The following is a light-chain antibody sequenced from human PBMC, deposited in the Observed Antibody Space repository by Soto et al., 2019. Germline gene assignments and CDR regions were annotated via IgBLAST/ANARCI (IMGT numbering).Light chain of an antibody. J-gene: IGKJ4*02. Sequence: DIQMTQSPSFVSASIVDRVTITCRASQGIGSWLAWYQQVPGRAPRLLIFPASPFQSGVSSRFRCNGSGTDFTLTITSLEPADFATYCCLQASNFPVTFGEATKVVMK. CDR2: PAS. V-gene: IGKV1-12*01. CDR1: QGIGSW. CDR3: LQASNFPVT.